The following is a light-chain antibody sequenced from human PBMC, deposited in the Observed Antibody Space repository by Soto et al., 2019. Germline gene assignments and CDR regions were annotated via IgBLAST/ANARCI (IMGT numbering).Light chain of an antibody. CDR3: ASWEDSLNGCV. J-gene: IGLJ3*02. CDR1: SSNVGSNT. Sequence: QSVLTQPPSASGTPGQRVTISCSGSSSNVGSNTVSWYQQLPGTAPKVLIYSDDQRPSGVPDRFSGSRSGSSASLAISGLQSGDEADYYCASWEDSLNGCVIGGGTKFTVL. V-gene: IGLV1-44*01. CDR2: SDD.